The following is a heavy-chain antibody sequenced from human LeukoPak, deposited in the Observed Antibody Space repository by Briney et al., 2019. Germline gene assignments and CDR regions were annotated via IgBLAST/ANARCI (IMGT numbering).Heavy chain of an antibody. D-gene: IGHD3-22*01. CDR1: GGSISSYY. Sequence: SETLSLTCTVSGGSISSYYWSWIRQPPGKGLEWIGYIYYSGSTNYNPSLKSRVTVSVDTSKNQFSLRLSSVIAADTAVYYCARGRDSRGYQFMGFDSWGQGTLVTVSS. CDR3: ARGRDSRGYQFMGFDS. J-gene: IGHJ4*02. CDR2: IYYSGST. V-gene: IGHV4-59*08.